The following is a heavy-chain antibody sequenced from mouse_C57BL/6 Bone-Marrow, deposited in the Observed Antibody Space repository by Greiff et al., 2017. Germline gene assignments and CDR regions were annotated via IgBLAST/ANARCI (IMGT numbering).Heavy chain of an antibody. V-gene: IGHV1-18*01. D-gene: IGHD1-1*01. CDR1: GYTFTDYN. CDR2: INPNTGGT. J-gene: IGHJ4*01. Sequence: EVQLQQSGPELVKPGASVKIPCKASGYTFTDYNMDWVKQSHGKSLEWIGDINPNTGGTIYNQKFKGKATLTVDKSSSTAYMELRSLTTEDTAVYYCARRRVVVHYAMDYWGQGTSVTVSS. CDR3: ARRRVVVHYAMDY.